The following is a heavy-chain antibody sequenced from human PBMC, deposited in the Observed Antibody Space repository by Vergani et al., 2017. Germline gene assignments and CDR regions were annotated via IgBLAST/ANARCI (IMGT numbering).Heavy chain of an antibody. V-gene: IGHV2-70*04. CDR3: ARDSGITGTPYFDY. Sequence: QVTLKESGPALVKPTQTLTLTCTFSGFSLSTSGMRVSWIRQPPGKALEWLARIDWDDDKFYSTSLKTRLTISKDTSKNQVVLTMTNMDPVDTATYYCARDSGITGTPYFDYWGQGTLVTVSS. D-gene: IGHD1-20*01. CDR2: IDWDDDK. J-gene: IGHJ4*02. CDR1: GFSLSTSGMR.